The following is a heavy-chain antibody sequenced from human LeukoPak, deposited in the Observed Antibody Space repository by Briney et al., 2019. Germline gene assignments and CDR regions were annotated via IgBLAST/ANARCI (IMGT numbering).Heavy chain of an antibody. CDR1: GGSIGSYY. CDR3: ARGGVHFDY. Sequence: SETLSLTCTVSGGSIGSYYWSWIRQPPGKELEWIGYIYYSGSTNYNPSLKSRVTISVDTSKNQFSLKLSSVTAADTAVYYCARGGVHFDYWGQGTLVTVSS. V-gene: IGHV4-59*01. CDR2: IYYSGST. D-gene: IGHD2-8*01. J-gene: IGHJ4*02.